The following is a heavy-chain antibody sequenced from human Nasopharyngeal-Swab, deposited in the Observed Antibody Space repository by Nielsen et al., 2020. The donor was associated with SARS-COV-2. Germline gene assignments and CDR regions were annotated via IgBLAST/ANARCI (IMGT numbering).Heavy chain of an antibody. Sequence: SETLSLTCTVSGGSISGYYWSWIRQPPGKGLEWIGYIYYSGSTNYNPSLKSRVTISVDTSKNQFSLKLSSVTAADTAVYYCARVGYCSSTSCYAAYYFDYWGQGTLVTVSS. D-gene: IGHD2-2*01. CDR1: GGSISGYY. V-gene: IGHV4-59*01. J-gene: IGHJ4*02. CDR3: ARVGYCSSTSCYAAYYFDY. CDR2: IYYSGST.